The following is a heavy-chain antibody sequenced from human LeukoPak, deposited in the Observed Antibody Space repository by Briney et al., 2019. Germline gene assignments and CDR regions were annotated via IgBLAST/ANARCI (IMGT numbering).Heavy chain of an antibody. D-gene: IGHD6-6*01. CDR3: AKGELTIIAARPPFDY. J-gene: IGHJ4*02. V-gene: IGHV3-23*01. Sequence: GGSLRLSCAASGFTFSSYAMSWVRQAPGKGLEWVSAISGSGGSTYYADSVKGRFTISRDNSKNTLYLQMNSLRAEDTAVYYCAKGELTIIAARPPFDYWGQGTLVTVSS. CDR2: ISGSGGST. CDR1: GFTFSSYA.